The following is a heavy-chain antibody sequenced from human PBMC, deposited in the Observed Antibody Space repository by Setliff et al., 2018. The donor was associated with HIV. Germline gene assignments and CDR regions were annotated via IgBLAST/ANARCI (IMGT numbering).Heavy chain of an antibody. J-gene: IGHJ4*02. D-gene: IGHD3-22*01. Sequence: PGGSLRLSCAASGFTFSTYAMSWVRQAPGKGLEWVSDINGIGSSTYYADSVKGRFTISRDNSKNTLYLQMNSLRAEDTAVYYCAKPTYYYDDSGYSGGDYWGQGTLVTVS. CDR2: INGIGSST. CDR1: GFTFSTYA. CDR3: AKPTYYYDDSGYSGGDY. V-gene: IGHV3-23*01.